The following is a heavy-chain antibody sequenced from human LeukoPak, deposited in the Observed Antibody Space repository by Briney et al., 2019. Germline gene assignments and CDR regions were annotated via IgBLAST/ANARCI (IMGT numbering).Heavy chain of an antibody. Sequence: SETLSLTCAVYGGSFSGYYWSWIRQPPGKGLEWIGEINHSGSTNYNPSLKSRVTISVDTSKNQFSLKLSSVTAADTAVYYCARLHSSGYYLGFWVFDYWGQGTLVTVSS. D-gene: IGHD3-22*01. J-gene: IGHJ4*02. CDR2: INHSGST. CDR3: ARLHSSGYYLGFWVFDY. V-gene: IGHV4-34*01. CDR1: GGSFSGYY.